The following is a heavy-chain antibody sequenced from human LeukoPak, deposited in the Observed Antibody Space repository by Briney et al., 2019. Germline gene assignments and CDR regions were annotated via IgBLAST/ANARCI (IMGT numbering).Heavy chain of an antibody. D-gene: IGHD5-24*01. J-gene: IGHJ4*02. V-gene: IGHV3-23*01. CDR3: AKDRGWLQLGLWDN. CDR1: GFTFRSYE. CDR2: TSGSGGTT. Sequence: QPGGSLRLSCAASGFTFRSYEMTWVRQAPGKGLEWVSSTSGSGGTTNYAASVKGRFTLSRDNSKNTVYLQMNSLRAEDTAIYYCAKDRGWLQLGLWDNWGQGTLVTVSS.